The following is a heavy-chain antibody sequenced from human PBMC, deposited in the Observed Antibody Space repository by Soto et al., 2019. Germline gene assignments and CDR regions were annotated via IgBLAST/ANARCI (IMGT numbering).Heavy chain of an antibody. CDR3: ARARITRYSSGWYEFNWFDP. D-gene: IGHD6-19*01. CDR1: GFTFSSYD. CDR2: IGTAGDT. V-gene: IGHV3-13*01. Sequence: PGGSLRLSCAASGFTFSSYDMHCVRQATGKGLEWVSAIGTAGDTYYPGSVKGRFTISRENAKNSLYLQMNSLRAGDTAVYYCARARITRYSSGWYEFNWFDPWGQGTLVTVSS. J-gene: IGHJ5*02.